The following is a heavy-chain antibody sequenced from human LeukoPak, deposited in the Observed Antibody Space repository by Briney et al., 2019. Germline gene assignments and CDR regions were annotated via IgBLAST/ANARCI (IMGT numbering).Heavy chain of an antibody. D-gene: IGHD6-19*01. CDR1: GFSFSDSY. Sequence: GGSLRPSCAASGFSFSDSYMSWIRQAPGKGLEWVSYISNSGSTIYYADSVKGRFTISRDNAKNSLYLQMKSLRAEDTAVYYCARVGFGYSSFRGSPGTYYFDYWGQGTLVTVSS. CDR3: ARVGFGYSSFRGSPGTYYFDY. CDR2: ISNSGSTI. J-gene: IGHJ4*02. V-gene: IGHV3-11*01.